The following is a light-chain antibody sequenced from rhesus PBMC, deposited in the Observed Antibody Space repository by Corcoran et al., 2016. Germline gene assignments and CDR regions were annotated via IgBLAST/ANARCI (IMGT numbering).Light chain of an antibody. J-gene: IGKJ2*01. CDR3: QQGNSIPYS. CDR1: SSVSTS. CDR2: RTS. Sequence: EIVLTQSPTSMAVSQGERVTISCTASSSVSTSYLHWYQQKPGFPPRLLVYRTSSLASGGPDRFSGSGSGTSYTLTISSMEAEDAANYYCQQGNSIPYSFGQGTKVEIK. V-gene: IGKV3-42*01.